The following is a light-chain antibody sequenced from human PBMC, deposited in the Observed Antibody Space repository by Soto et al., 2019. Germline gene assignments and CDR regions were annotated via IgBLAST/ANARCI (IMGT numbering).Light chain of an antibody. V-gene: IGKV3-15*01. CDR1: QSVSSN. CDR3: QQYNNWPPVYT. Sequence: EIVMTQSPATLSVSPGERATLSCRASQSVSSNLAWYQQKPGQAPRLLIYGASTRATSIPARFSGSGSGTEFTLTISSLQSEDFAVYYCQQYNNWPPVYTFGQGTKLEIK. J-gene: IGKJ2*01. CDR2: GAS.